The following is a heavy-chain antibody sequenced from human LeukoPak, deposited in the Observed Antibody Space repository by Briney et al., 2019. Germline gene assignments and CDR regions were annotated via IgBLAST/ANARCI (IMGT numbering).Heavy chain of an antibody. J-gene: IGHJ3*02. CDR1: GYTFTGYY. V-gene: IGHV1-2*02. CDR3: ARFDGSDPAFGAFDI. D-gene: IGHD3-10*01. CDR2: INPNSGGT. Sequence: GASVKVSCKASGYTFTGYYMHWVRQAPGQGLEWMGWINPNSGGTNYAQKFQGRVTMTRDTSISTAYMELRSLRSDNTAVYYCARFDGSDPAFGAFDIWGQGTMVTVSS.